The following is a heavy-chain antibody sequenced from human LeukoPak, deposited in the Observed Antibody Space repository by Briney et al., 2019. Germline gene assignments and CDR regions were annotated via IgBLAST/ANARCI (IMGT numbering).Heavy chain of an antibody. CDR2: IRYDGSKK. Sequence: GGSLRLSCAASGFTFSSYGIHWVRQAPGKGLEWVTFIRYDGSKKYYADSVKGRFTISRDNSKNTVYLQMNNVRAEDTAVYYCAKDGAWLRFDDWGQGTLVTVSS. D-gene: IGHD5-12*01. CDR1: GFTFSSYG. CDR3: AKDGAWLRFDD. J-gene: IGHJ4*02. V-gene: IGHV3-30*02.